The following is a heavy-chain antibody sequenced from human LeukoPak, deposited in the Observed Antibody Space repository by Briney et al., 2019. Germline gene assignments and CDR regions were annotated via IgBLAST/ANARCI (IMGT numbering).Heavy chain of an antibody. D-gene: IGHD6-13*01. Sequence: PGGSLRLSCAASGFTVSGNYMSWVRQAPGKGLEWVSIIYSGGGTYYADSVKGRFTISRDNSKNTLYLQMNSLRAEDTAVYYCASDEAADIAAAGFDYWGQGTLVTVSS. J-gene: IGHJ4*02. CDR1: GFTVSGNY. V-gene: IGHV3-66*01. CDR3: ASDEAADIAAAGFDY. CDR2: IYSGGGT.